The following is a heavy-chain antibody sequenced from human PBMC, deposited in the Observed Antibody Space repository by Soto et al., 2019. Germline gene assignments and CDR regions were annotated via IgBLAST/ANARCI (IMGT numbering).Heavy chain of an antibody. CDR1: GGSISSSSYY. D-gene: IGHD1-26*01. CDR3: AREGRGLWELLRMDWFDP. CDR2: IYYSGST. J-gene: IGHJ5*02. Sequence: PSETLSLTCTVSGGSISSSSYYWGWIRQPPGKGLEWIGSIYYSGSTYYNPSLKSRVTISVDTSKNQFSLKLSSVTAADTAVYYCAREGRGLWELLRMDWFDPWGQGTLVTVSS. V-gene: IGHV4-39*02.